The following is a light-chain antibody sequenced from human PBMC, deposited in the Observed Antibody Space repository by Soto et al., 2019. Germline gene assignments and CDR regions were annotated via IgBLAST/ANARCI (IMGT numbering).Light chain of an antibody. CDR1: SNDIGGYNY. V-gene: IGLV2-14*03. J-gene: IGLJ1*01. CDR2: DVT. CDR3: SSYSSTSTRRL. Sequence: QSVLTQPASVSGSPGQSITIPCTGTSNDIGGYNYVSWYQQFPGKAPKLIIYDVTNRPSGVSFRFCGSKSGNTASLTISGLQAEDEAGYYCSSYSSTSTRRLFGAGTKVTVL.